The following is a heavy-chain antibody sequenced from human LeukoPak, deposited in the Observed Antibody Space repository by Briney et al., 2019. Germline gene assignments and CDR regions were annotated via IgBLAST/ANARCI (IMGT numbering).Heavy chain of an antibody. Sequence: PGGSLRLSCAASGFTFSSYWMSWVRQAPGKGLEWVANIKQDGSEKYYVDSVKGRFTISRDNAKNSLYLQMNSLRAEDTAVYYCARAPDDYVWGSYPYTYWGQGTLVTVSS. V-gene: IGHV3-7*01. CDR1: GFTFSSYW. D-gene: IGHD3-16*02. CDR2: IKQDGSEK. J-gene: IGHJ4*02. CDR3: ARAPDDYVWGSYPYTY.